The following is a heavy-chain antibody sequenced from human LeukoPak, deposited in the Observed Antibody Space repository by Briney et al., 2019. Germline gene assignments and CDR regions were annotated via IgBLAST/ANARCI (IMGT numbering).Heavy chain of an antibody. Sequence: SVKVSCKASGGTFSSYAISWVRQAPGQGLEWMGRIIPILGIANYAQKFQGRVTITADKSTSTAYMELSSLRSEDTAVYYCASPSRGDYPVNFDYWGQGTLVTVSS. V-gene: IGHV1-69*04. CDR2: IIPILGIA. J-gene: IGHJ4*02. CDR1: GGTFSSYA. D-gene: IGHD4-17*01. CDR3: ASPSRGDYPVNFDY.